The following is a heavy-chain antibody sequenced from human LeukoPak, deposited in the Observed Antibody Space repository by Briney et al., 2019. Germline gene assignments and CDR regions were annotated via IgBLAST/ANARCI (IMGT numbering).Heavy chain of an antibody. V-gene: IGHV1-8*01. Sequence: ASAKVSCKASGYTFTSYDINWVRQATGEGLEWMGWMNPNSGDTGYAQKFQGRVTMTRNTSISTAYMELSSLRSEDTAVYYCARLLYDYVWGSYHRPNPQQYYFDYWGQGTLVTVSS. D-gene: IGHD3-16*02. CDR2: MNPNSGDT. CDR3: ARLLYDYVWGSYHRPNPQQYYFDY. J-gene: IGHJ4*02. CDR1: GYTFTSYD.